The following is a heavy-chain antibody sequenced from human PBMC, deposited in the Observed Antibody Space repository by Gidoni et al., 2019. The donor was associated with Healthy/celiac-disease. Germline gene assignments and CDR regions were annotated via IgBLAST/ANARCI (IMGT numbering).Heavy chain of an antibody. CDR3: AGGEGEMTPGY. V-gene: IGHV4-34*01. J-gene: IGHJ4*02. CDR1: GGSFSNYY. CDR2: INHSGST. Sequence: QVQLQQWGSGLLKPSESLSLTCAVHGGSFSNYYWTGILQPPGKGLEWIGEINHSGSTIYNPSLKSRVTLLVDTSKNQFSLKLGSVTAADTAVYYCAGGEGEMTPGYWGQGTLVTVSS. D-gene: IGHD1-1*01.